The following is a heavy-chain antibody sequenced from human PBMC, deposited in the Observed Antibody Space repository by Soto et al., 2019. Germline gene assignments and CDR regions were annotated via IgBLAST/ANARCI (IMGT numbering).Heavy chain of an antibody. D-gene: IGHD2-15*01. V-gene: IGHV4-61*01. J-gene: IGHJ5*02. CDR3: ARAKLSGYCSGGSCYQVRPNWFDP. CDR1: GGSVSSGSYY. CDR2: IYYSGST. Sequence: NPSETLSLTCTVSGGSVSSGSYYWSWIRQPPGKGLEWIGYIYYSGSTNYNPSLKSRVTISVDTSKNQFSLKLSSVTAADTAVYYCARAKLSGYCSGGSCYQVRPNWFDPWGQGTLVTVSS.